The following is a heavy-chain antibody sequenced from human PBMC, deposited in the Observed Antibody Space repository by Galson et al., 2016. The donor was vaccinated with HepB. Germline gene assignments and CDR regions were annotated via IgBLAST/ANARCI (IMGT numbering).Heavy chain of an antibody. Sequence: TLSLTCTVSGGSISSGGYYWNWIRQHPGKGLEWIGYIYYSGNAYYNPSLKSRVTISVDTSKNQFSLKLSSVTAADTAVYYCARVAQSQVAATLFYLDYWGQGTLVTVSS. CDR1: GGSISSGGYY. CDR2: IYYSGNA. CDR3: ARVAQSQVAATLFYLDY. D-gene: IGHD2-15*01. V-gene: IGHV4-31*03. J-gene: IGHJ4*02.